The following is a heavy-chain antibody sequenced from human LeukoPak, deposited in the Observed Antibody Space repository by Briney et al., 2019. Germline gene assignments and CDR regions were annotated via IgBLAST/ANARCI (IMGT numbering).Heavy chain of an antibody. D-gene: IGHD5-18*01. CDR1: GFTFSSYG. J-gene: IGHJ6*03. CDR3: AKSPRSGYSYGFGYYMDV. V-gene: IGHV3-33*06. Sequence: GRSIRSTCAASGFTFSSYGMHWVRQAPGKGLEWVAVIWYDGSNKYYADSVKGRFTISRDNSKNTLYLQMNSLRAEDTAVYYCAKSPRSGYSYGFGYYMDVWGKGSTIIVSS. CDR2: IWYDGSNK.